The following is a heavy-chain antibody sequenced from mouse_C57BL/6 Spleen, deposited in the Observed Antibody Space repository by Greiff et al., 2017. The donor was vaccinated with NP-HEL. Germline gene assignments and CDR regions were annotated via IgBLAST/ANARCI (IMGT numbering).Heavy chain of an antibody. CDR3: ARSPYDYDASYYAMDY. V-gene: IGHV1-26*01. CDR1: GYTFTDYY. J-gene: IGHJ4*01. CDR2: INPNNGGT. Sequence: VQLQQSGPELVKPGASVKISCKASGYTFTDYYMNWVKQSHGKSLEWIGDINPNNGGTSYNQKFKGKATLTVDKSSSTAYMELRSLTSEDSAVYYCARSPYDYDASYYAMDYWGQGTSVTVSS. D-gene: IGHD2-4*01.